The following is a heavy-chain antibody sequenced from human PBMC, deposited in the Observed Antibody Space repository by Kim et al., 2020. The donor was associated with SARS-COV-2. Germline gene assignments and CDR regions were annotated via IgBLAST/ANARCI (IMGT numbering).Heavy chain of an antibody. D-gene: IGHD6-6*01. CDR3: ARVEYSSSSRLFDP. CDR1: GGSVSSSNYY. Sequence: SETLSLTCTVSGGSVSSSNYYWCWIRQPPGKGLEWIGNIYYTGDTYYNPSLKSRVTISVDTSKNHFSLKLSSLTAADTAVYYCARVEYSSSSRLFDPWGQGTLVTVSS. CDR2: IYYTGDT. V-gene: IGHV4-39*02. J-gene: IGHJ5*02.